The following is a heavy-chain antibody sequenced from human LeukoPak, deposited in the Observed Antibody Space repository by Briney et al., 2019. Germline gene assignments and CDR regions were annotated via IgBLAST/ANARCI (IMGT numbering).Heavy chain of an antibody. CDR1: GFTFSSYA. J-gene: IGHJ4*02. CDR3: AKLSCSGGSCKTNDY. V-gene: IGHV3-23*01. Sequence: EGFLRLSCAASGFTFSSYAMSWVRQAPGKGLEWVSAISGSGGSTYYADSVKGRFTISRDNSKNTLYLQMNSLRAEDTAVYYCAKLSCSGGSCKTNDYWGQGTLVTVSS. D-gene: IGHD2-15*01. CDR2: ISGSGGST.